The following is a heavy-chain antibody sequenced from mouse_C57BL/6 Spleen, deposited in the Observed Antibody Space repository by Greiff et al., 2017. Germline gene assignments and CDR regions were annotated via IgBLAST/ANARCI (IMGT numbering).Heavy chain of an antibody. J-gene: IGHJ1*03. CDR1: GFTFTDYY. V-gene: IGHV7-3*01. CDR2: IRNKANGYTT. CDR3: ARYNDFFRYFDV. Sequence: EVQGVEFGGGLVQPGGSLSLSCAASGFTFTDYYMSWVRQPPGKALEWLGFIRNKANGYTTEYSASVKGRFTISRDNSQSILYLQMNALRAEDSATYYCARYNDFFRYFDVWGTGTTVTVSS. D-gene: IGHD2-4*01.